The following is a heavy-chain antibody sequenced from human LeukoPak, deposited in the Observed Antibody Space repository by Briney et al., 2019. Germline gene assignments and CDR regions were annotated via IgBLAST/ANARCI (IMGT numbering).Heavy chain of an antibody. CDR2: IFSDGTT. Sequence: GGSLRPSCAAPGFSVSSNYMSWVRQAPGKGLEWVSVIFSDGTTYYADSVKGRFTISRDNSKNTLYLQMNSLRDEDTAVFYCARGPIMSEYFQHWGQGTLVTVSS. CDR1: GFSVSSNY. V-gene: IGHV3-66*02. CDR3: ARGPIMSEYFQH. J-gene: IGHJ1*01.